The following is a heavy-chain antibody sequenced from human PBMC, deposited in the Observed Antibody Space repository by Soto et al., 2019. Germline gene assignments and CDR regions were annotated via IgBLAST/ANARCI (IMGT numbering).Heavy chain of an antibody. CDR1: GDSMTSPPYY. V-gene: IGHV4-39*01. J-gene: IGHJ5*02. CDR2: VYYSGAT. CDR3: ARHDDCFDP. Sequence: SETLSLTCNVSGDSMTSPPYYWGWIRQPPGKGLEWIGTVYYSGATYYNPSLRGRLTVSADASKNYFPLRPTSATAEDAAVYEGARHDDCFDPWGQGIMVTVSS.